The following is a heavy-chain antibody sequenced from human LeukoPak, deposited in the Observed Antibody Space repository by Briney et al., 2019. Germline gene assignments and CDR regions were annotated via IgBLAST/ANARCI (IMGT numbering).Heavy chain of an antibody. J-gene: IGHJ5*02. D-gene: IGHD3-10*01. Sequence: PSETLSLTCTVSGVSINSHYWNWIRQPPGKGLEWIGLIYYTGTTNYNPSLKSRVTISVDRSKNHFSLKLKSVTNADTAVYYCARAGPWQIDPWGQGILVTVSS. CDR3: ARAGPWQIDP. CDR1: GVSINSHY. V-gene: IGHV4-59*11. CDR2: IYYTGTT.